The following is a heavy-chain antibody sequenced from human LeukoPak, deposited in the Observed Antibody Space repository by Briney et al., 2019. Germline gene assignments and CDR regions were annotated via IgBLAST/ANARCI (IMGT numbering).Heavy chain of an antibody. CDR2: MNPNSGNT. CDR3: ARAGFYDSSDAFDI. D-gene: IGHD5/OR15-5a*01. Sequence: ASVKVSCKASGYTFTSYDINWVRQATGQGLEWMGGMNPNSGNTGYAQKFQGRVTMTRNTSISTAYLELSSLRSEDTAVYYCARAGFYDSSDAFDIWGQGTMVTVSS. J-gene: IGHJ3*02. V-gene: IGHV1-8*01. CDR1: GYTFTSYD.